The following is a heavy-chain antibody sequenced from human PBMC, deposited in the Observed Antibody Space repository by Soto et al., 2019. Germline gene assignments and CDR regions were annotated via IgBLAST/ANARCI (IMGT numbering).Heavy chain of an antibody. J-gene: IGHJ5*02. CDR1: GGSISSSSYY. CDR3: ARPRPRHQTTVTTGWFDP. Sequence: SETLSLTCTVSGGSISSSSYYWGWIRQPPGKGLEWIGSIYYSGSTYYNPSLKSRVTISVDTSKNQFSLKLSSVTAADTAVYYCARPRPRHQTTVTTGWFDPWGQGTLVTVSS. V-gene: IGHV4-39*01. D-gene: IGHD4-17*01. CDR2: IYYSGST.